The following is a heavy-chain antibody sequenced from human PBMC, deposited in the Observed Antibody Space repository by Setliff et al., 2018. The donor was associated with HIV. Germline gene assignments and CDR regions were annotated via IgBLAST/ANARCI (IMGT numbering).Heavy chain of an antibody. CDR2: INYSGTT. Sequence: SETLSLTCTVSGDSISSTTFYWVWIRQPPGKGLEWIGIINYSGTTYYNPSLKSRVTISVATSKNQFSLKLSSVTAADTAVYYCARGKGGLVGPAEFDYWGPGTLVTVSS. CDR3: ARGKGGLVGPAEFDY. D-gene: IGHD1-26*01. CDR1: GDSISSTTFY. V-gene: IGHV4-39*07. J-gene: IGHJ4*02.